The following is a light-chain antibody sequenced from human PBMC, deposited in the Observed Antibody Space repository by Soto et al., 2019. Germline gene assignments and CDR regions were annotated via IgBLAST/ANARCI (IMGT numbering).Light chain of an antibody. V-gene: IGLV1-40*01. J-gene: IGLJ2*01. CDR2: GNS. CDR1: SSNIGAGSD. CDR3: QSSDRSLSGSK. Sequence: QAVVTQPPSVSGAPGQRVTISCTGSSSNIGAGSDVHWYQQLPGTAPKLLIYGNSNRPSGVPDRFSGSKSGTSASLAITGLQAEDEADYYCQSSDRSLSGSKFVGGTKLTVL.